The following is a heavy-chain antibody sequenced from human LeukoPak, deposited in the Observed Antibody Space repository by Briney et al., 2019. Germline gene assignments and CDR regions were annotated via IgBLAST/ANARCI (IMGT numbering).Heavy chain of an antibody. CDR1: GGSISGYY. D-gene: IGHD6-19*01. V-gene: IGHV4-59*01. Sequence: TPSETLSLTCTVSGGSISGYYWSWFRLPPGKGLEWIGYIYYNGNTNYNPSLKSRLTISLDTSRNHFSLILSSVTAADTAVYYCARGLPGYSGGDDAFDIWGQGTKVTVSS. CDR2: IYYNGNT. CDR3: ARGLPGYSGGDDAFDI. J-gene: IGHJ3*02.